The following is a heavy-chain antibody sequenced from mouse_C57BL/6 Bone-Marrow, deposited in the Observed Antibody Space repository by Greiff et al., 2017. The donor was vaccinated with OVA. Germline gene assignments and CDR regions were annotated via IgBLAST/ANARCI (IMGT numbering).Heavy chain of an antibody. V-gene: IGHV1-69*01. Sequence: QVQLQQPGAELVMPGASVKLSCKASGYTFTSYWMHWVKQRPGQGLEWIGEIDPSDSYTNYNQKFKGKSTLTVDKSSSTAYMQLSSLTSEDSAVYYCASEIYYDLWYFDVWGTGTTVTVSS. D-gene: IGHD2-4*01. J-gene: IGHJ1*03. CDR1: GYTFTSYW. CDR2: IDPSDSYT. CDR3: ASEIYYDLWYFDV.